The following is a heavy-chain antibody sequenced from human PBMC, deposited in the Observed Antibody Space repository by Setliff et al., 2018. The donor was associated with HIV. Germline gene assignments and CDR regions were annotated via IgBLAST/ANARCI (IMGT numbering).Heavy chain of an antibody. CDR3: TRDRLGIFRFLDS. Sequence: GGSLRLSCTVSGFTLGDYAMSWVRQAPGKGLEWVGFISSKLYGGTTEYAASVKGRFTISRDDSKRIAYLQMNSLKSEDTAVYFCTRDRLGIFRFLDSWGQGTLVTVSS. V-gene: IGHV3-49*04. D-gene: IGHD7-27*01. CDR2: ISSKLYGGTT. J-gene: IGHJ4*02. CDR1: GFTLGDYA.